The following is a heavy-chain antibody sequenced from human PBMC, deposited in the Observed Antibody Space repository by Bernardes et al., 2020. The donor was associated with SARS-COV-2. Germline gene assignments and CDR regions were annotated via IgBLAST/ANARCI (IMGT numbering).Heavy chain of an antibody. D-gene: IGHD3-22*01. V-gene: IGHV3-23*01. CDR1: GFTFSSYA. Sequence: VGSLIRSCAASGFTFSSYAMSWVRQAPGQGLEWVSAISGSGGSTYYADSVKGRVTISRDNSKNTLYLQMNSLRAEDTAVYYCAKSLYYESSGSDAFDIWGQGTMVTVTS. CDR2: ISGSGGST. J-gene: IGHJ3*02. CDR3: AKSLYYESSGSDAFDI.